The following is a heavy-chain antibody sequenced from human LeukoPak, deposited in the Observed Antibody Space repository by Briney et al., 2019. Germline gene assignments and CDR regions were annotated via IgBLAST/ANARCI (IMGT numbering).Heavy chain of an antibody. CDR2: ISSSGSTI. CDR1: GFTFSSYE. CDR3: ARDPKDYVWGSYRYALCYFDY. Sequence: GGSLRLSCAASGFTFSSYEMNWVRQAPGKGLEWVSYISSSGSTIYYADSVKGRFTISRDNAKNSLYLQMNSLRADDTAVYYCARDPKDYVWGSYRYALCYFDYWGQGTLVTVSS. V-gene: IGHV3-48*03. J-gene: IGHJ4*02. D-gene: IGHD3-16*02.